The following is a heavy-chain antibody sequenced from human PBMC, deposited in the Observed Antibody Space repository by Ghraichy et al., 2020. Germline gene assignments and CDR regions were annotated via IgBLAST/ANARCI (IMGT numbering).Heavy chain of an antibody. J-gene: IGHJ4*02. CDR3: AKDRGGDSSGWYYFDY. D-gene: IGHD6-19*01. V-gene: IGHV3-23*01. CDR2: ISGSGGST. CDR1: GFTFSSYA. Sequence: GGSLRLSCAASGFTFSSYAMSWVRQAPGKGLEWVSAISGSGGSTYYADSVKGRFTISRDNSKNTLYLQMNSLRAEDTAVYYCAKDRGGDSSGWYYFDYWGQGTLVTVSS.